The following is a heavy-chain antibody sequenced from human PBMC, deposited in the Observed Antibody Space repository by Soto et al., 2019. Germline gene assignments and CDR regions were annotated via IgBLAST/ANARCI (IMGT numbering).Heavy chain of an antibody. CDR3: ARPTIFGVLDV. V-gene: IGHV1-69*01. CDR2: IIPMFDTA. J-gene: IGHJ6*02. D-gene: IGHD3-3*01. CDR1: GGTFSSYA. Sequence: QVQLVQSGAEGKKSGSSVKVSCKASGGTFSSYAISWVRQAPGQGLEWMGGIIPMFDTANYAQKFQGRVTITADDSTSTAYMEMSSLRSEDTAVYYCARPTIFGVLDVWGQGTTVTVFS.